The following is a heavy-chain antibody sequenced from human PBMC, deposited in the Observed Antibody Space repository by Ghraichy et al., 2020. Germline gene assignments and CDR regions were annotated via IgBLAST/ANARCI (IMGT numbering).Heavy chain of an antibody. V-gene: IGHV3-21*01. CDR2: ISSSSRYI. CDR1: GFSFSTYT. CDR3: ARSRGDYINDAFDI. Sequence: GGSLRLSCAASGFSFSTYTMNWVRQAPGKGLEWVSSISSSSRYIYYGDSMKGRFTISRDNANNSLYLQMNSLRAEDTAVYYCARSRGDYINDAFDIRGQGTVVSVSS. J-gene: IGHJ3*02. D-gene: IGHD3-10*01.